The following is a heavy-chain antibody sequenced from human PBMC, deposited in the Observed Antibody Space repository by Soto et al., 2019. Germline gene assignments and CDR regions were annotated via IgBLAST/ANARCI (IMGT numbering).Heavy chain of an antibody. CDR2: ISSSSSYT. D-gene: IGHD6-13*01. J-gene: IGHJ6*02. Sequence: GGSLRLSCAASGFTFSDCYMSWMRQAPGKGLEWVSYISSSSSYTNYADSVKGRFTISRDNAKNSLYLQMNSLRAEDTAVYYCARDRERYSSSWYRDYYYGMDVWGQGTTVTVSS. CDR3: ARDRERYSSSWYRDYYYGMDV. V-gene: IGHV3-11*06. CDR1: GFTFSDCY.